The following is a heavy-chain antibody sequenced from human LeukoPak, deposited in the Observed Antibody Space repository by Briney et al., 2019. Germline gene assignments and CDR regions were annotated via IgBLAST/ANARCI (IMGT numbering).Heavy chain of an antibody. CDR2: INPNSGGT. Sequence: ASVKVSCKASGYTFTGYYMHWVRQAPGQGLEWMGWINPNSGGTNYAQKFQGRVTMTRDTSISTAYMELSRLRSDDTAVYYCASVGSSGYYGISFASDIWGQGTMVTVSS. J-gene: IGHJ3*02. V-gene: IGHV1-2*02. D-gene: IGHD3-22*01. CDR1: GYTFTGYY. CDR3: ASVGSSGYYGISFASDI.